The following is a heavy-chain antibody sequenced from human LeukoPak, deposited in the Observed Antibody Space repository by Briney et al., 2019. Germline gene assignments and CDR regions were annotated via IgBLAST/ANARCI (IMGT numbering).Heavy chain of an antibody. CDR2: INHSGST. CDR1: GGSFSGYY. J-gene: IGHJ5*02. V-gene: IGHV4-34*01. Sequence: SETLSLTCAVYGGSFSGYYWSCIRQPPGKGLEWIGEINHSGSTNYNPSLKSRVTKSVDTSKNQFSLKLSSVTAADTAVYYCARCKKNNYDSSGYHGDWFDPWGQGTLVTVSS. D-gene: IGHD3-22*01. CDR3: ARCKKNNYDSSGYHGDWFDP.